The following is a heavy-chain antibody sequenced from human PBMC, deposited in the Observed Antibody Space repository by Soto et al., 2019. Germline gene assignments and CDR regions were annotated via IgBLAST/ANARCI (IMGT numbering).Heavy chain of an antibody. J-gene: IGHJ4*02. D-gene: IGHD6-19*01. CDR1: GGTFSSYA. CDR2: IIPIFGTA. Sequence: GASVKVSCKXSGGTFSSYAISWARQAPGQGLEWMGGIIPIFGTANYAQKFQGRVTITADKSTSTAYMELSSLRSEDTAVYYCASFLYSSGWYGRGYYFDYWGQGTLVTVSS. CDR3: ASFLYSSGWYGRGYYFDY. V-gene: IGHV1-69*06.